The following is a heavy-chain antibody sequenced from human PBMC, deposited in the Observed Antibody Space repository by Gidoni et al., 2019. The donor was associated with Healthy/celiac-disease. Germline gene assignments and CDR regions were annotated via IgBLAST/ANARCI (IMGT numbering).Heavy chain of an antibody. CDR2: ISYDGSNK. CDR1: GFTFSSYG. V-gene: IGHV3-30*18. D-gene: IGHD6-6*01. CDR3: AKAIAARTTYYVDY. Sequence: QVQLVESGGGVVQPGRSLRLSCAASGFTFSSYGMHWVRQAPGKGLEWVAVISYDGSNKYYADSVKGRFTISRDNSKNTLYLQMNSLRAEDTAVYYCAKAIAARTTYYVDYWGQGTLVTVSS. J-gene: IGHJ4*02.